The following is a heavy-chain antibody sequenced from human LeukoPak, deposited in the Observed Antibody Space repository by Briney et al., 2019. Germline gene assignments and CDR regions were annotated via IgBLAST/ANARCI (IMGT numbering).Heavy chain of an antibody. Sequence: GGSLRLPCAASGFTFSSYAMSWVRQAPGKGLEWVSTISDSGGSTYYADSVKGRFTISRDNSKNTLYLQMNSLGAEDTAVYYCAKDGHYYGSGSYSDYWGQGTLVTVSS. CDR3: AKDGHYYGSGSYSDY. CDR1: GFTFSSYA. V-gene: IGHV3-23*01. D-gene: IGHD3-10*01. J-gene: IGHJ4*02. CDR2: ISDSGGST.